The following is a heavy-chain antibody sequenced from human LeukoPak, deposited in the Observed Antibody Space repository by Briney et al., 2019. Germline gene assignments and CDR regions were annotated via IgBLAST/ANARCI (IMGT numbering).Heavy chain of an antibody. Sequence: GGSLRLSCSASGFTFSNFPMHWVRQAPGKGLEYVAAISTDGGSTYYPDSVKGRFTISRDNSKNTLYLQMSGLRAEDTAIYYCVKAIFFGSGSYYGYWGQGTLVTVSS. D-gene: IGHD3-22*01. CDR2: ISTDGGST. J-gene: IGHJ4*02. CDR1: GFTFSNFP. CDR3: VKAIFFGSGSYYGY. V-gene: IGHV3-64D*09.